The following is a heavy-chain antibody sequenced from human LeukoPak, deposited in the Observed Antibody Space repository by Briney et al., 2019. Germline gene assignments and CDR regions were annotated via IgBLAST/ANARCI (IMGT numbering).Heavy chain of an antibody. D-gene: IGHD3-22*01. CDR3: ARDSSGYGHRHTPIPDAFDI. CDR2: ISSSSSTI. CDR1: GFTFSSYS. Sequence: GGSLRLSCAASGFTFSSYSMNWVRQAPGKGLEWVSYISSSSSTIYYADSVKGRFTISRDNSKNTLYLQMNSLRAEDTAVYYCARDSSGYGHRHTPIPDAFDIWGQGTMVTVSS. J-gene: IGHJ3*02. V-gene: IGHV3-48*01.